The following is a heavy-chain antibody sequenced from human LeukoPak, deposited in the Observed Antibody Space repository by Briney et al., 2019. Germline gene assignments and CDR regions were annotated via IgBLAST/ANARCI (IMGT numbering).Heavy chain of an antibody. J-gene: IGHJ4*02. V-gene: IGHV3-7*03. Sequence: PGGSLRLSCAASGFTFRNYWMSWVRQAPGTGLEWVANIKQDGSDRNYVTSVRGRFTISRDNAESLLYLQMNSLRAEDTALYYCVRNLAVAGTCFDSWGQGTLVTVSS. CDR2: IKQDGSDR. CDR3: VRNLAVAGTCFDS. D-gene: IGHD6-19*01. CDR1: GFTFRNYW.